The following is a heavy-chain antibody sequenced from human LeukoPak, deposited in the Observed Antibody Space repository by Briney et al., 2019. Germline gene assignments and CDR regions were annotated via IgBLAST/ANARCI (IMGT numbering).Heavy chain of an antibody. CDR2: VNPNSGGT. V-gene: IGHV1-2*02. J-gene: IGHJ4*02. Sequence: ASVKDSCKASGYTFTGYYMHWVRQAPGQGLEWMGWVNPNSGGTNYAQKFQGRVTMTRDTSISTAYMELSRLRSNDTAVYYCATRHSGKNDYWGQGTLVTVSS. CDR1: GYTFTGYY. CDR3: ATRHSGKNDY. D-gene: IGHD6-25*01.